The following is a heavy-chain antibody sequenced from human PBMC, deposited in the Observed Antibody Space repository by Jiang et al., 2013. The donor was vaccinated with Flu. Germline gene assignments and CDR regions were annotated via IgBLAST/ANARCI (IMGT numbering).Heavy chain of an antibody. CDR3: AKDRPYYYDSSGYSNYFDY. CDR1: GFTFSSYA. Sequence: VQLVESGGGLVQPGGSLRLSCAASGFTFSSYAMSWVRQAPGKGLEWVSAISGSGGSTYYADSVKGRFTISRDNSKNTLYLQMNSLRAEDTAVYYCAKDRPYYYDSSGYSNYFDYWGQGTLVTVSS. J-gene: IGHJ4*02. D-gene: IGHD3-22*01. CDR2: ISGSGGST. V-gene: IGHV3-23*04.